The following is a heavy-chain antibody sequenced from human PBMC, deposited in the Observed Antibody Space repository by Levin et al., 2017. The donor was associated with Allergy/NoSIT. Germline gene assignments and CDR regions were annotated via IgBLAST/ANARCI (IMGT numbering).Heavy chain of an antibody. CDR1: GFTFSSYG. J-gene: IGHJ4*02. CDR2: ISYDGSNK. D-gene: IGHD3-16*01. V-gene: IGHV3-30*18. Sequence: PGGSLRLSCAASGFTFSSYGMHWVRQAPGKGLEWVAVISYDGSNKYYADSVKGRFTISRDNSKNTLYLQMNSLRAEDTAVYYCAKYDWVSGLLFDYWGQGTLVTVSS. CDR3: AKYDWVSGLLFDY.